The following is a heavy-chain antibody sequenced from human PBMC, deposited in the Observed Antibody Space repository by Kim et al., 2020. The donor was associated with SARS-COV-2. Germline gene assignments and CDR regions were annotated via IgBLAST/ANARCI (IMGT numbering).Heavy chain of an antibody. J-gene: IGHJ1*01. V-gene: IGHV4-39*01. Sequence: SETLSLTCTVSGASISSSAYCWGWMRQPPGKGLDWIGSFYYGGRTNYTPSLKIRVTISIYTSKNQFSLRLVSVTAADTDVYSCAKLVAGTDFVFWGQGT. D-gene: IGHD2-21*01. CDR1: GASISSSAYC. CDR3: AKLVAGTDFVF. CDR2: FYYGGRT.